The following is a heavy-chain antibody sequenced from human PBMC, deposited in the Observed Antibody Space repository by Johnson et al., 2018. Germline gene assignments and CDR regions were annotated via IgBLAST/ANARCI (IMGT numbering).Heavy chain of an antibody. J-gene: IGHJ1*01. Sequence: QVQLVESGGGVVQPGRSLRLSCAASGFTFSAYGIHWVRQAPGKGLEWVAVLSYDGSKKYFADSVKGRFTIARDNSKNTRYLQMNSRRAEDTAGYYFAKVWAIAAVGTGGYFHHWGQGTLVTVSS. D-gene: IGHD6-13*01. CDR1: GFTFSAYG. CDR3: AKVWAIAAVGTGGYFHH. CDR2: LSYDGSKK. V-gene: IGHV3-30*18.